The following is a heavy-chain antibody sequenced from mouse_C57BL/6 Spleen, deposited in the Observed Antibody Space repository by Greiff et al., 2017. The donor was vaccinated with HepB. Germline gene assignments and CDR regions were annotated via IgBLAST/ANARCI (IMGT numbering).Heavy chain of an antibody. V-gene: IGHV1-80*01. CDR1: GYAFSSYW. CDR3: ARSRAQATLYYAMDY. Sequence: LVESGAELVKPGASVKISCKASGYAFSSYWMNWVKQRPGKGLEWIGQIYPGDGDTNYNGKFKGKATLTADKSSSTAYMQLSSLTSEDSAVYFCARSRAQATLYYAMDYWGQGTSVTVSS. CDR2: IYPGDGDT. D-gene: IGHD3-2*02. J-gene: IGHJ4*01.